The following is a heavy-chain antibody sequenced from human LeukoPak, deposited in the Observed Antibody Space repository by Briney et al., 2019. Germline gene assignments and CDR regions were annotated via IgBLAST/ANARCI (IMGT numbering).Heavy chain of an antibody. CDR2: IYPGDSDT. CDR1: GGSISSYY. V-gene: IGHV5-51*01. J-gene: IGHJ6*04. Sequence: ETLSLTCTVSGGSISSYYWSWIRQPPGKGLEWIGIIYPGDSDTRYSPSFQGQVTISADKSISTAYLQWSSLKASDTAMYYCARHAGDYYYYGMDVWGKGTTVTVSS. CDR3: ARHAGDYYYYGMDV.